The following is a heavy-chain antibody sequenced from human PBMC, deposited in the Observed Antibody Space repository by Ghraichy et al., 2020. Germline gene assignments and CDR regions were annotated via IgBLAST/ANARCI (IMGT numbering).Heavy chain of an antibody. CDR1: GFTFSSYS. Sequence: GGSLRLSCAASGFTFSSYSMNWVRQAPGKGLEWVSYISSSSSTIYYADSVKGRFTISRDNAKNSLYLQMNSLRDEDMAVYYCARDGGAYCGGDCLDYWGQGTLVTVSS. J-gene: IGHJ4*02. V-gene: IGHV3-48*02. D-gene: IGHD2-21*02. CDR2: ISSSSSTI. CDR3: ARDGGAYCGGDCLDY.